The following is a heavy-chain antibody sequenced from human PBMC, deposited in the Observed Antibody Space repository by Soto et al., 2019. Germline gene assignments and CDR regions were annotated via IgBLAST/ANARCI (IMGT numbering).Heavy chain of an antibody. CDR3: ARNGWGMATVGM. CDR1: GFTVSNNY. CDR2: IYSGGGT. V-gene: IGHV3-53*01. J-gene: IGHJ4*02. Sequence: EVQLVESGGGLVQPGGSLRLSCAASGFTVSNNYMNWFRLAPGKGLEWVPLIYSGGGTYYADSVKGRFTISRDNSKNTLYLQMNSLRAEDTAVYYCARNGWGMATVGMWGPGTLVTVSS. D-gene: IGHD4-4*01.